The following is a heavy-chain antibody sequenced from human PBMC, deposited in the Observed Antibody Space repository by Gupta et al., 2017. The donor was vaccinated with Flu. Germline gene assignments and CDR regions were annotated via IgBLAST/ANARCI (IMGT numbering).Heavy chain of an antibody. Sequence: QVPLQESGPRLLKPAQTLSLTCTVSRGSVTSGGYYWSWIRQHPGKGLEWIGHMFHTGSTYLNPSLKSRVGISIDTSKNQCSLRLSSLTAADTAVYYCARMWSSRPTIDYWGQGTLVTVSS. CDR3: ARMWSSRPTIDY. D-gene: IGHD1-26*01. J-gene: IGHJ4*02. V-gene: IGHV4-31*03. CDR2: MFHTGST. CDR1: RGSVTSGGYY.